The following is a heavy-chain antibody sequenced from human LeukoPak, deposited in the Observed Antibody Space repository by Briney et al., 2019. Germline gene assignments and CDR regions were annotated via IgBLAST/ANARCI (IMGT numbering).Heavy chain of an antibody. V-gene: IGHV3-7*01. J-gene: IGHJ4*02. D-gene: IGHD5-24*01. CDR1: GFTFSSYW. Sequence: GGSLRLSCAASGFTFSSYWMSWVRQAPGKGLEWVANIKQDGSEKYYVDSVKGRFTISRDNAKNSLYLQMNSLRAEDTAVYYCITTDPRVGRRGREFDYWGQGTLVTVSS. CDR3: ITTDPRVGRRGREFDY. CDR2: IKQDGSEK.